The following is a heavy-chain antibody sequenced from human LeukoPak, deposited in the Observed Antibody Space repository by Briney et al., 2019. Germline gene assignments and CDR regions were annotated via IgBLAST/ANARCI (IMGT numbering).Heavy chain of an antibody. D-gene: IGHD6-13*01. Sequence: SETLSLTCTVSGGSISSSSYYWGWIRQPPGKGLEWIGSIYYSGSTYYNPSLKSRVTISVDTSKNQFSLKLSSVTAADTAVYYCARDRAAAGGQANFDYWGQGTLVTVSS. V-gene: IGHV4-39*07. CDR3: ARDRAAAGGQANFDY. J-gene: IGHJ4*02. CDR1: GGSISSSSYY. CDR2: IYYSGST.